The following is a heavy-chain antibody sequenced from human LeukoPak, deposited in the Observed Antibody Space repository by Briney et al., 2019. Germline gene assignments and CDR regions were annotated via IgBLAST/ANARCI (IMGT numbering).Heavy chain of an antibody. Sequence: GGSLRLSCVASGYPFSSYSMNWIRQAPGKGLEWVSYISVSGGVRSYADSVKGRFTISRDDARNSLYLQMNSLKDEDTAVYYCARERTVGATRDFDYWGQGTLVTVSS. D-gene: IGHD1-26*01. CDR1: GYPFSSYS. CDR3: ARERTVGATRDFDY. V-gene: IGHV3-48*02. J-gene: IGHJ4*02. CDR2: ISVSGGVR.